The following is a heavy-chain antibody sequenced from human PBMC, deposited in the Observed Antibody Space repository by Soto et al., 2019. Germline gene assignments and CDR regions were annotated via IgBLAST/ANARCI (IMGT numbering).Heavy chain of an antibody. CDR1: GGTFSSYT. V-gene: IGHV1-69*02. CDR2: IIPILGIA. J-gene: IGHJ5*02. D-gene: IGHD2-2*01. Sequence: QVQLVQSGAEVKKPGSSVKVSCKASGGTFSSYTISWVRQAPGQGLEWMGRIIPILGIANYAQKFQGRVTITADKSKSTAYMELSSLRSEDTAVYYCARGRTRYCSSTSCYAFWFDPWGQGTLVTVSS. CDR3: ARGRTRYCSSTSCYAFWFDP.